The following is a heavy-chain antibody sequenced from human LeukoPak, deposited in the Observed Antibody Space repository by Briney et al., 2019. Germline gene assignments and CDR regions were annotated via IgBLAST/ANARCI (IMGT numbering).Heavy chain of an antibody. D-gene: IGHD3-9*01. CDR3: ATRDYDILTGYPYYYMDV. J-gene: IGHJ6*03. V-gene: IGHV3-69-1*01. CDR1: GFTFGTHA. Sequence: KAGGSLRLSCVASGFTFGTHAMSWVRQVPGKGLEWVSGISRGSITYYSDSVKGRFTISRDNAKNSLYLQMNSLRAEDTAVYYCATRDYDILTGYPYYYMDVWGKGTTVTVSS. CDR2: ISRGSIT.